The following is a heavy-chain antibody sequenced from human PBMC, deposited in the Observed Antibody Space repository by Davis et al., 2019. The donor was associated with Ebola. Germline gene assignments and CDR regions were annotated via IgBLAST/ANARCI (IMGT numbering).Heavy chain of an antibody. J-gene: IGHJ4*02. V-gene: IGHV3-48*01. D-gene: IGHD3-10*02. CDR1: GFTFTSYS. CDR2: INTRGDAR. CDR3: VRDYLFAFDS. Sequence: PGGSLRLSCVTSGFTFTSYSFNWIRQPPGKGLEWIAHINTRGDARVYADSVRGRFTISRDEAANSLSLQMASLKPEDTAVYYCVRDYLFAFDSWGQGTPVTVSS.